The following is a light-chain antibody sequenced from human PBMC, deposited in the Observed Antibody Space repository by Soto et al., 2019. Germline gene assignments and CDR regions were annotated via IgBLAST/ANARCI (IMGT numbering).Light chain of an antibody. J-gene: IGKJ4*01. V-gene: IGKV1-5*01. Sequence: DIQMTQSPSTLSASVGDRVTITCRASQSISSWLAWYQQKPGKAPKLLIYDASSLESGVPSRFSGSGSGTEFTLTIRSLQPDDFATYSCQQYNSYSLLTFGGGTKVDIK. CDR1: QSISSW. CDR2: DAS. CDR3: QQYNSYSLLT.